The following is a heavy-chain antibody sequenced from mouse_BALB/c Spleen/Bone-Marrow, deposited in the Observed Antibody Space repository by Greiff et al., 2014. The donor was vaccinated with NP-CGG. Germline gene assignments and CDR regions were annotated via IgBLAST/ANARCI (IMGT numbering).Heavy chain of an antibody. Sequence: LVESGPELVKPGASVKMSCKASGYTLTSYIMHWVKQKPGQGLEWIGYINPYNDGTKYNEKFKGKATLTSDKSSSTAYMELSSLTSEDSAVYYCARPATYYGNFYWYFDVWGAGTTVTVSS. CDR1: GYTLTSYI. CDR3: ARPATYYGNFYWYFDV. D-gene: IGHD2-10*01. CDR2: INPYNDGT. V-gene: IGHV1-14*01. J-gene: IGHJ1*01.